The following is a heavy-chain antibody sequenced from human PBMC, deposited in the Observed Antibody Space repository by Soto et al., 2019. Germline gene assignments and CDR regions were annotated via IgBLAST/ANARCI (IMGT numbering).Heavy chain of an antibody. D-gene: IGHD2-15*01. CDR3: ARDKVYVFLWHYSTCMDV. V-gene: IGHV1-18*01. CDR2: ISGYNGNT. CDR1: FYTFGNVV. Sequence: ASGNVACKASFYTFGNVVLSCVGQAPGQVREWMGWISGYNGNTNSAEKFQGRVTMTTDTSTSTAYMEVRSLTSDDTACYYCARDKVYVFLWHYSTCMDVSCQGTPVSVS. J-gene: IGHJ6*02.